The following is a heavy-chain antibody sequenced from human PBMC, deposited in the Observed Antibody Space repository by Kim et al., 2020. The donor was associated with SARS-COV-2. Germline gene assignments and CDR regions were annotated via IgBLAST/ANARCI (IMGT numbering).Heavy chain of an antibody. CDR1: GGSISSSSYY. Sequence: SETLSLTCTVSGGSISSSSYYWGWIRQPPGKGLEWIGSIYYSGSTYYNPSHKSRVTISVDTTKNQFSLKLSSVTAADTAVYYCARHSFNMVRVVIYLLDYWGQRTLVTVSS. J-gene: IGHJ4*02. D-gene: IGHD3-10*01. CDR2: IYYSGST. V-gene: IGHV4-39*01. CDR3: ARHSFNMVRVVIYLLDY.